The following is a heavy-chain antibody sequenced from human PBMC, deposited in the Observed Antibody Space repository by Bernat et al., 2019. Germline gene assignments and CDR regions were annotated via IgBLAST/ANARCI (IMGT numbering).Heavy chain of an antibody. V-gene: IGHV3-33*01. D-gene: IGHD6-13*01. CDR2: IWYDGNNK. CDR3: ARLGSSWSFDY. CDR1: GFTFNNYG. J-gene: IGHJ4*02. Sequence: QVQLVESGGGVVQPGRSLRLSCAASGFTFNNYGMHWVRQVPGKGLEWVAVIWYDGNNKYYADSVKGRFTISRDNSKNTLYLQMNSLGAEDTAVYYCARLGSSWSFDYWGQGILVTVSS.